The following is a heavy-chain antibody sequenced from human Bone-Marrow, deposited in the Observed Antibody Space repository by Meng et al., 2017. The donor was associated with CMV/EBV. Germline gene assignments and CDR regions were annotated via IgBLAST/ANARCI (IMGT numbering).Heavy chain of an antibody. V-gene: IGHV3-11*01. J-gene: IGHJ4*02. Sequence: SLKISCAASGFSFSDYYMSWIRQAPGKGLEWVSYISNTGSTIYYADSVKGRFTISRDNSKNTLYLQMNSLRVEDTAVYYCARPIYGGGYRNENWGQGTLVTVSS. CDR1: GFSFSDYY. CDR2: ISNTGSTI. D-gene: IGHD1-26*01. CDR3: ARPIYGGGYRNEN.